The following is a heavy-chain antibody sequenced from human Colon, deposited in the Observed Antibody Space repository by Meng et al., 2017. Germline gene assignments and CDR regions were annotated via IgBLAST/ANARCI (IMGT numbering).Heavy chain of an antibody. CDR1: GGSIKSGGYH. CDR3: ARDTLYGTDY. J-gene: IGHJ4*02. D-gene: IGHD4-17*01. V-gene: IGHV4-31*03. Sequence: QVHLHESGPGMVSTSVDLSRVCTVSGGSIKSGGYHWSWVRQHPGKGLEYIGFMSDSGTTDYNPSLRSRVSISEIGSSKNQFSLTLRSVTAADTATYFCARDTLYGTDYWGQGVLVTVSS. CDR2: MSDSGTT.